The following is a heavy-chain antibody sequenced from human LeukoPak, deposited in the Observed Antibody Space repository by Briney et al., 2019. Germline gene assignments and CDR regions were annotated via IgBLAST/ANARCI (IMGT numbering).Heavy chain of an antibody. CDR3: ARDNLVYYYDSSGVGLFDY. CDR2: IYYSGST. Sequence: SETLSLTCTVSGASINTSNYYWAWIRQSPGKGLEWIGSIYYSGSTYYNLLLKSRVTISVDTSKNQFSLKLNSVTAADAAVYYCARDNLVYYYDSSGVGLFDYWGQGTLVTVSS. V-gene: IGHV4-39*07. J-gene: IGHJ4*02. D-gene: IGHD3-22*01. CDR1: GASINTSNYY.